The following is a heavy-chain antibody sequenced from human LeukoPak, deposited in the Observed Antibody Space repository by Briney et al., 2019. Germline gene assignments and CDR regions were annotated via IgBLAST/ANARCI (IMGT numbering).Heavy chain of an antibody. Sequence: PRGSLRLSCAVSGISLSNYGMSWVHQAPGKGLEWVAGLSDSGGRTNYADSVKGRFTISRDNSKNTLYLQMNSLRVEDTAVYFCAKRGVVIRVILVGFHKEAYYFDSWGQGALVTVSS. D-gene: IGHD3-22*01. CDR1: GISLSNYG. CDR2: LSDSGGRT. CDR3: AKRGVVIRVILVGFHKEAYYFDS. V-gene: IGHV3-23*01. J-gene: IGHJ4*02.